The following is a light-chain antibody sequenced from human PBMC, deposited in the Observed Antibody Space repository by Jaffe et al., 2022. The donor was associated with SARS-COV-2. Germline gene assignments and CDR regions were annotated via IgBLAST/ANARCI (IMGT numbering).Light chain of an antibody. CDR2: AAS. CDR3: QQSYSTPYT. CDR1: QSISSY. Sequence: DIQMTQSPSSLSASVGDRVTITCRASQSISSYLNWYQQKPGKAPKLLIYAASSLQNGVPSTFSGSGFGTDFTLTISSLQPEDFATYYCQQSYSTPYTFGQGTKLEIK. J-gene: IGKJ2*01. V-gene: IGKV1-39*01.